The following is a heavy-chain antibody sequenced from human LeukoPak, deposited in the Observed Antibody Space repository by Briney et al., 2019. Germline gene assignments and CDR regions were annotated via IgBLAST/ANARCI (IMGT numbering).Heavy chain of an antibody. CDR3: ARDKGSSLIRGVIRGGIFDS. CDR2: ISSSSTYI. D-gene: IGHD3-10*01. J-gene: IGHJ4*02. V-gene: IGHV3-21*01. CDR1: GFTFSRYS. Sequence: GGSLRLSCAASGFTFSRYSMNWVRQAPGKGLEWVSSISSSSTYIYYADSMKGRFTISRDNAKNTLYLQMNSLRAEDTAVYYCARDKGSSLIRGVIRGGIFDSWGQGTLVTVSS.